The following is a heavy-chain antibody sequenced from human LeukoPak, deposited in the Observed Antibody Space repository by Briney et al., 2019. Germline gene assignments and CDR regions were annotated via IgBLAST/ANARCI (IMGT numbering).Heavy chain of an antibody. CDR1: GGSISSYY. J-gene: IGHJ5*02. V-gene: IGHV4-59*01. CDR3: AGHMVRGAMRSDWFDP. D-gene: IGHD3-10*01. Sequence: SETLSLTCTVSGGSISSYYWSWIRQPPGKGLEWIGYIYYSGSTNYNPSLKSRVTIPVDTSKNQFSLKLSSVTAADTAVYYCAGHMVRGAMRSDWFDPWGQGTLVTVSS. CDR2: IYYSGST.